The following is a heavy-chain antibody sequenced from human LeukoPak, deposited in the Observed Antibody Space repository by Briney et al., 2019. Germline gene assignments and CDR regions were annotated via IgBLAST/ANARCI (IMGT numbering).Heavy chain of an antibody. CDR3: ARNEGGLWFGELLIVGAFDI. J-gene: IGHJ3*02. V-gene: IGHV4-39*01. CDR1: GGSISSSSYY. D-gene: IGHD3-10*01. CDR2: IYYSGST. Sequence: PSETLSLTCTVSGGSISSSSYYWGWIRQPPGKGLEWIGSIYYSGSTYYNPSLKSRVTISVDTSKNQFSLKLSSVTAADTAVYYCARNEGGLWFGELLIVGAFDIWGQGTMVTVSS.